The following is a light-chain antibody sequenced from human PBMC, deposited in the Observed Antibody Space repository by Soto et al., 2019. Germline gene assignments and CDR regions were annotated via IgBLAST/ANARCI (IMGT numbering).Light chain of an antibody. CDR2: DAS. CDR3: QQYNNWPLT. CDR1: QSVDND. V-gene: IGKV3D-15*01. J-gene: IGKJ4*01. Sequence: EIVMTQSPATLSVSPGDRATLSCRASQSVDNDLAWYQQKPGQPPRLLIYDASTRATGIPARFSGSQSGIEFTLTISSLLSEDFAVYFCQQYNNWPLTFGGGTKVETK.